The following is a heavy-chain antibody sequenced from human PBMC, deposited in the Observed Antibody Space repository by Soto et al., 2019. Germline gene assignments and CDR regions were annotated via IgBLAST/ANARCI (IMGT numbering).Heavy chain of an antibody. V-gene: IGHV3-33*01. J-gene: IGHJ4*02. CDR1: GFTFSSYG. D-gene: IGHD3-3*01. CDR2: IWYDGSNK. CDR3: ARGGSITIFGVDVDY. Sequence: QVQLVESGGGVVQPGRSLRLSCAASGFTFSSYGMHWVRQAPGKGLEWVAVIWYDGSNKYYADSVKGRFTISRDNSKNTLYLQMNSLRAEDTAVYYCARGGSITIFGVDVDYWGQGTLVTVSS.